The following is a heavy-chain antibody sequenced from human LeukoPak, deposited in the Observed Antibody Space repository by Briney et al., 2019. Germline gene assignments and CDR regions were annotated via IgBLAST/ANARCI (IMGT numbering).Heavy chain of an antibody. J-gene: IGHJ3*02. CDR3: ARRRVGAPLRAAFDI. D-gene: IGHD1-26*01. Sequence: SGPTLVNPTQTLTLTCTFSGFSLSTSGMCVSWIRQPPGKALEWLARIDWDDDKYYSTSLKTRLTISKDTSKNQVVLTMTNMDPVDTATYYCARRRVGAPLRAAFDIWGQGTMVTVSS. CDR1: GFSLSTSGMC. V-gene: IGHV2-70*11. CDR2: IDWDDDK.